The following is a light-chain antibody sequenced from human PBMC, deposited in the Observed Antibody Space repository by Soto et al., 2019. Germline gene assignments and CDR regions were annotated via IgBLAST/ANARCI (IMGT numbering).Light chain of an antibody. J-gene: IGKJ3*01. V-gene: IGKV3-11*01. Sequence: EIVLTQSPATLSLSPGERATLSCRASQSVGSYLAWYQQKPGQAPRLLIYDASNRATGIPDRFSGSGSGTDFALTIISLEPEDFAIYYCQQRSNWPPTFGPGTKVDIK. CDR2: DAS. CDR3: QQRSNWPPT. CDR1: QSVGSY.